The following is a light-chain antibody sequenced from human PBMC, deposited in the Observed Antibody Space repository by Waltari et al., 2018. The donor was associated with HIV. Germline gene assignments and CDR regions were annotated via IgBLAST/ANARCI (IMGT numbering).Light chain of an antibody. Sequence: MTQSPSSLSASVGDRVTITCRASQSITSYLTWYQQKPGKAPKLLIYAASSLQSGVPSRFSGSGSGTAFTLTISSLQPEDFATYYCQQSYSTPTFGGGTKVEIK. J-gene: IGKJ4*01. CDR2: AAS. CDR1: QSITSY. V-gene: IGKV1-39*01. CDR3: QQSYSTPT.